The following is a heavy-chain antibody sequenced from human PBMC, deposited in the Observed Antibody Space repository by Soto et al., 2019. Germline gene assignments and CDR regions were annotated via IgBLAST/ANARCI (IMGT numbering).Heavy chain of an antibody. CDR1: GGSVSSGAFY. D-gene: IGHD3-10*01. CDR3: ARVMGDGSGNFWWFDP. V-gene: IGHV4-31*03. J-gene: IGHJ5*02. CDR2: IYSFGNT. Sequence: QVQLQESGPGLVKPSQTLSLTCSVSGGSVSSGAFYWGWIRQSPGKGLECLGYIYSFGNTFYNPYPKTRVTISLDTSKSQFSLRLTSVIAADTAIYYCARVMGDGSGNFWWFDPWGQGTLVIASS.